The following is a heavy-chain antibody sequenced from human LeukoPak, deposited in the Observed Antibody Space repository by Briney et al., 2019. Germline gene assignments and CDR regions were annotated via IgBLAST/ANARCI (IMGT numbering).Heavy chain of an antibody. CDR1: GFTFSSYS. J-gene: IGHJ4*02. V-gene: IGHV3-21*01. D-gene: IGHD3-9*01. CDR2: ISSSSYI. CDR3: VTNFDPDVD. Sequence: GGSLRLSCAASGFTFSSYSMNWVRQAPGKGLGWVSSISSSSYIYYADSVKGRFTISRDNAKNSLYLQMNSLRAEDTAVYYCVTNFDPDVDWGQGTLVTVSS.